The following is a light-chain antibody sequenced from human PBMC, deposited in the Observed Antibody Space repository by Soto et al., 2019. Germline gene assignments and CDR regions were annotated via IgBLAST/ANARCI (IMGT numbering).Light chain of an antibody. CDR1: GSDVGGYNS. CDR2: EVS. V-gene: IGLV2-8*01. Sequence: QSALTQPPSASGSPGQSVTISCTGTGSDVGGYNSVSWYQQHPGKAPKLMIYEVSKRPSGVPDRFSGSKSGNTASLTVSGLQAEDEADYYCSSYAGSNNLVFGGGTKLTVL. J-gene: IGLJ2*01. CDR3: SSYAGSNNLV.